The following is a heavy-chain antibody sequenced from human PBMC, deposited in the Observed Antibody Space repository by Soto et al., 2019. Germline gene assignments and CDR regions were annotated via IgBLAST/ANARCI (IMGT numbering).Heavy chain of an antibody. J-gene: IGHJ6*01. V-gene: IGHV4-30-4*01. CDR1: VGSFSSGYYY. D-gene: IGHD3-22*01. Sequence: SETLSLTCTVSVGSFSSGYYYLSWILHPPGKGLEWIGYIYYSWSTYYNPSLKSRLTISVDTSKNQFSLTLSSVTYADTAVYYCARGGYYHDSIGILAVWGQGTTVTLSS. CDR3: ARGGYYHDSIGILAV. CDR2: IYYSWST.